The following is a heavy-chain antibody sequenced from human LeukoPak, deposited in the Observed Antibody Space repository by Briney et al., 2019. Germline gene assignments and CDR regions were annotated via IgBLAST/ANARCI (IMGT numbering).Heavy chain of an antibody. CDR1: GFTFSDYY. CDR2: ISSSGSTI. D-gene: IGHD3-10*01. V-gene: IGHV3-11*04. Sequence: PGGSLRLSCAASGFTFSDYYMSWIRQAPGKGLEWVSYISSSGSTIYYADSVKGRFTISRDNAENSLYMQMNSLRAEDTGVYYCVRDFLGGSGAGGYWGQGTLVTVSS. J-gene: IGHJ4*02. CDR3: VRDFLGGSGAGGY.